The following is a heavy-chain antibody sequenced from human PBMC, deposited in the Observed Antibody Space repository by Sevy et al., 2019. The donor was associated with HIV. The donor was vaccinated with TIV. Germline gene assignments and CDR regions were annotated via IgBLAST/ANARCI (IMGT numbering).Heavy chain of an antibody. J-gene: IGHJ4*02. V-gene: IGHV3-49*03. CDR2: IRSKDYDGAT. CDR1: GFTFGDYA. D-gene: IGHD3-22*01. Sequence: GGSLRLSCTGSGFTFGDYAMSWFRQAPGMGLEWVGFIRSKDYDGATEYAASVKGRFTISRDDSKSIADLQMNSLKTEDTAVYYCTRGYYYDSSGYSDYWGQGTLVTVSS. CDR3: TRGYYYDSSGYSDY.